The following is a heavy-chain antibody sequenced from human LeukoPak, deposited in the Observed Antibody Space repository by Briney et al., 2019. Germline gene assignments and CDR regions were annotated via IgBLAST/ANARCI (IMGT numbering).Heavy chain of an antibody. CDR3: AKDFDWLPHQYYFDY. CDR1: GFTFSSYA. D-gene: IGHD3-9*01. Sequence: QSGGSLRLSCAASGFTFSSYAMSWVRQAPGKGLEWVSGISGSGANTYYADSVKGRFTISRDNSKNTLYLQMNSLRAEDTAVYYCAKDFDWLPHQYYFDYWGQGTLVTVSS. J-gene: IGHJ4*02. CDR2: ISGSGANT. V-gene: IGHV3-23*01.